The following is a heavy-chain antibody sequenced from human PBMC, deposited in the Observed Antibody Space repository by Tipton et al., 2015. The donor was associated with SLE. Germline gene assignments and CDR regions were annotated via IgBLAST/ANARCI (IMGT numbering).Heavy chain of an antibody. Sequence: TLSLTCTVSGDSISSSSYYWGWIRQPPGKGLEWIGSIYYSGNTYYNPSLKSRVTISVDTSKNQFSLKLSSVTAADTAVYYCARLTIFGVVIPFHFDYWGQGMLVTVSS. CDR1: GDSISSSSYY. D-gene: IGHD3-3*01. V-gene: IGHV4-39*01. CDR3: ARLTIFGVVIPFHFDY. J-gene: IGHJ4*02. CDR2: IYYSGNT.